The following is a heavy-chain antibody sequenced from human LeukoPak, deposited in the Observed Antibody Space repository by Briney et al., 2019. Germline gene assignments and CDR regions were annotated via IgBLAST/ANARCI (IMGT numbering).Heavy chain of an antibody. CDR1: GVSISSYY. J-gene: IGHJ4*02. Sequence: PSEPLSLACTVSGVSISSYYWSWIRQPPGRGLEWIGYIHYSGSTNYNPSLKSRVTILADTSKNQFSLKLSSVTAADTAVYYCAKYYCSRTSCYHFDYWGQGTLVTVSS. V-gene: IGHV4-59*01. CDR2: IHYSGST. D-gene: IGHD2-2*01. CDR3: AKYYCSRTSCYHFDY.